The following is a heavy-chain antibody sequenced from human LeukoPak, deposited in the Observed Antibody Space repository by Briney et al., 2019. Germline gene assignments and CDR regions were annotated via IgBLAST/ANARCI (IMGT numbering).Heavy chain of an antibody. CDR3: ARSGRVEMATID. Sequence: ASVKVSCKASGYTFTNFEINWVRQATGRGLEWMGWMNPNSGNTGSAQKFQGRVTMTRNTSISTAYMELSSLTSEDTAVYYCARSGRVEMATIDWGQGTLVTVSS. V-gene: IGHV1-8*02. CDR2: MNPNSGNT. CDR1: GYTFTNFE. J-gene: IGHJ4*02. D-gene: IGHD5-24*01.